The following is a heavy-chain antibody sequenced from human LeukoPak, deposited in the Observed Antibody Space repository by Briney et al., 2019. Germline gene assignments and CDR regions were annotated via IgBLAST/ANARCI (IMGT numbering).Heavy chain of an antibody. V-gene: IGHV3-74*01. CDR1: GNYW. J-gene: IGHJ4*02. CDR3: VSFYETY. CDR2: INSDGSWT. D-gene: IGHD2/OR15-2a*01. Sequence: GGSLRLSCEASGNYWMHWVRQAPGKGLVWVSHINSDGSWTSYADSVKGRFTISKDNAKNTVYLQMNSLRAEDTAVYYCVSFYETYWGRGTLVTVSS.